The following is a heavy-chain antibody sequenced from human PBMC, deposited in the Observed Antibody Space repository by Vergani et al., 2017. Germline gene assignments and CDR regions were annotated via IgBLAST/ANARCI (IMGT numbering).Heavy chain of an antibody. J-gene: IGHJ4*02. CDR3: ARHTTYTDS. CDR1: QYSFGNYW. V-gene: IGHV5-51*01. D-gene: IGHD1-1*01. Sequence: EVELVQSGPEMRKPGESLKISCKGSQYSFGNYWIGWVRQMPGKGLEWMGIIYPADSDTRYSPSFQGQVTISADESISTAFLQWDSLKASDTALYYCARHTTYTDSRGQGTLVTVSS. CDR2: IYPADSDT.